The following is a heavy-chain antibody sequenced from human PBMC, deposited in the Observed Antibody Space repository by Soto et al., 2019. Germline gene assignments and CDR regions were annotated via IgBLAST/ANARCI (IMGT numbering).Heavy chain of an antibody. CDR1: GGSISSYY. J-gene: IGHJ6*03. CDR2: IYDSGST. Sequence: QVQLQESGPGLVKPSETLSLTCTVSGGSISSYYWSWIRQPPGKGLEWIGYIYDSGSTNYNPSLKSRVTVSVDTSKNQFSLKLSSVTAADTAVYYCARTAVTTNYYYYMDVWGRGTTVTVSS. V-gene: IGHV4-59*08. CDR3: ARTAVTTNYYYYMDV. D-gene: IGHD4-17*01.